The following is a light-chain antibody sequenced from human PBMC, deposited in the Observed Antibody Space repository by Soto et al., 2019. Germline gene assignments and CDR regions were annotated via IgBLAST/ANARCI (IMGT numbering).Light chain of an antibody. J-gene: IGLJ2*01. Sequence: NFMLTQSHSLSGSPGKTVIISCTGSSGSIASNYVQWYQQRPGSAPTTVIYDDTHRPSGVPDRFSGSIDKSSNSASLTISGLKIEDEADYYCQTYDSNNVIFGGGTKLTVL. CDR1: SGSIASNY. V-gene: IGLV6-57*02. CDR3: QTYDSNNVI. CDR2: DDT.